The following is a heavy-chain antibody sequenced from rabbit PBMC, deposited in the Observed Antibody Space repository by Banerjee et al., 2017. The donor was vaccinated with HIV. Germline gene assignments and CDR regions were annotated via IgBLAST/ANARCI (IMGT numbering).Heavy chain of an antibody. CDR3: ARDQHDDMMGNL. CDR2: IDAGSSGST. CDR1: GFSFNNIYW. Sequence: QSLEESGGDLVKPGASLTLTCTASGFSFNNIYWGCWVRQAPGKGLEWIACIDAGSSGSTYYASWAKGRFTISKTSSTTVTLQMTSLTAADTATYLCARDQHDDMMGNLWGPGTLVTVS. D-gene: IGHD2-1*01. V-gene: IGHV1S40*01. J-gene: IGHJ4*01.